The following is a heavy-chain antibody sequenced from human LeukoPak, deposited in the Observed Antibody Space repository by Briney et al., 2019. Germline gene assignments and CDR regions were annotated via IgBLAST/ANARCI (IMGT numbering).Heavy chain of an antibody. V-gene: IGHV3-30*18. CDR1: GFTVRSYG. Sequence: PGRSLRRSCEASGFTVRSYGMDWGRRGPGKGLEWVAVISYDGSNKYYADSVKGRFTISRDNSKNTLYLQMNSLRAEDTAVYYCAKGSTEGLDYWGQGTLVTVSS. CDR2: ISYDGSNK. CDR3: AKGSTEGLDY. J-gene: IGHJ4*02.